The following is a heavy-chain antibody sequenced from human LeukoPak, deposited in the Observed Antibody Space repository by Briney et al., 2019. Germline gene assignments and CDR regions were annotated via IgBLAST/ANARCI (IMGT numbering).Heavy chain of an antibody. Sequence: ASVKVSCKASGYTFTSYGISWVRQATGQGLEWMGWMNPNSGNTGYAQKFQGRVTMTRNTSISTAYMELSSLRSEDTAVYYCARVKAETDAFDIWGQGTMVTVSS. CDR1: GYTFTSYG. CDR2: MNPNSGNT. D-gene: IGHD5-24*01. CDR3: ARVKAETDAFDI. V-gene: IGHV1-8*02. J-gene: IGHJ3*02.